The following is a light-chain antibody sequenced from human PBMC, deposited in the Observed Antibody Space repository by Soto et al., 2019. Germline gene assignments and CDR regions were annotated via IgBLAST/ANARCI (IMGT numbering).Light chain of an antibody. CDR3: QQYGSSPAIT. CDR1: QSVSSSY. J-gene: IGKJ5*01. CDR2: GAS. Sequence: EIVLTQSPGTLSLSPGERATLSCRASQSVSSSYLAWYQQKPGQAPRLLIYGASSRATGIPDRLSGSGSGTDSTLTISRLEPEDFAVFYCQQYGSSPAITFGQGTRLEIK. V-gene: IGKV3-20*01.